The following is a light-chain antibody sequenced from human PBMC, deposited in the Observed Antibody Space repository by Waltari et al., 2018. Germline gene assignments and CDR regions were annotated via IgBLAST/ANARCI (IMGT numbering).Light chain of an antibody. CDR3: LQHKSYLLT. V-gene: IGKV1-17*01. Sequence: DIQMTQSPSSLSASVGDTVTITCRASQDISSSLNWFQKPGKPPKLLIYAATTLQSGVPSRFSGSGSGTEFTLTISSLQPEDFATYFCLQHKSYLLTFGPGTKLDIK. CDR1: QDISSS. J-gene: IGKJ3*01. CDR2: AAT.